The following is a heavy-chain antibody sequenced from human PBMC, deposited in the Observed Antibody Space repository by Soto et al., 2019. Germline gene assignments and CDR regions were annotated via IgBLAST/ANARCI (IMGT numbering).Heavy chain of an antibody. J-gene: IGHJ4*02. CDR2: VSGSDTTT. CDR3: AKVKTWTYFDY. CDR1: GFTFGTYA. V-gene: IGHV3-23*04. Sequence: EVQVVESGGDLVQPGGSLRLSCAASGFTFGTYAMSWVRQAPGKGLEWVSSVSGSDTTTYYADSVKGRFTISRDNSNNALYLQMNSLRAEDTAVYYCAKVKTWTYFDYWGQGTLVTVSS.